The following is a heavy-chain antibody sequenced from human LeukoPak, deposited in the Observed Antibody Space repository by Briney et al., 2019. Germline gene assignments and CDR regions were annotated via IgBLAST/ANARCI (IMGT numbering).Heavy chain of an antibody. CDR3: ARAYDSSGYYDPIEYFQH. CDR2: INPSGGST. V-gene: IGHV1-46*01. J-gene: IGHJ1*01. D-gene: IGHD3-22*01. CDR1: GYTFTSYY. Sequence: ASVKVSCKASGYTFTSYYMHWVRQAPGQGLEWMGIINPSGGSTSYAQKFQGRVTMTRDTSTSTVYMELSSLRSEDTAVYYCARAYDSSGYYDPIEYFQHWGQGTLVTVSS.